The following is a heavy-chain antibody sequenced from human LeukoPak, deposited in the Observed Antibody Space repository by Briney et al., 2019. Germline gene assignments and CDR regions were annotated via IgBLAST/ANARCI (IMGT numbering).Heavy chain of an antibody. Sequence: PGRSLRLSCAASGFTFSSYAMHWVRQAPGKGLEWVSVISRSGTETYHADSVRGRFTISRDNAKNTLYLQMNSLRAEDTAVYYCAKKSPDSSGNPAYDWGQGTLVTVSS. V-gene: IGHV3-23*01. J-gene: IGHJ4*02. D-gene: IGHD4-23*01. CDR1: GFTFSSYA. CDR3: AKKSPDSSGNPAYD. CDR2: ISRSGTET.